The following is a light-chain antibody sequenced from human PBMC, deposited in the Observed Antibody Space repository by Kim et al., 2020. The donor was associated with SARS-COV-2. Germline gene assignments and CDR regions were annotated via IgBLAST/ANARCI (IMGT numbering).Light chain of an antibody. CDR3: QPSYARHRT. J-gene: IGKJ1*01. CDR2: AAS. Sequence: DIQMTQSPSSLSASVGYRVTITCRASQSITNYLNWYQQKPGKATKVLIYAASTLQSGVPSRFSGSGSVTDFTLTISSLQPDDFATYYCQPSYARHRTFGPRTKVDIK. V-gene: IGKV1-39*01. CDR1: QSITNY.